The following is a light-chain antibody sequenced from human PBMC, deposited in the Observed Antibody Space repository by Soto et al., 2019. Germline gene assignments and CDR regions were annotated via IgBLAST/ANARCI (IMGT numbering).Light chain of an antibody. CDR1: QSVRNNY. CDR3: QQYGGSSTT. CDR2: ETY. J-gene: IGKJ1*01. Sequence: IVLTQSPDTLSLSPGERVTLSCRASQSVRNNYLAWYQQKPGQAPRLLIYETYRGATGIPDRFSGSGSGIDFTLTISRLEPEDFAVYLCQQYGGSSTTFGLRTKV. V-gene: IGKV3-20*01.